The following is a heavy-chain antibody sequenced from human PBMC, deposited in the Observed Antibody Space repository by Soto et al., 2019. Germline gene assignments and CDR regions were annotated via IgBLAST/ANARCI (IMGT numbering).Heavy chain of an antibody. CDR2: IYHSGST. V-gene: IGHV4-30-2*01. CDR3: ARERCSGGSCHWFDP. D-gene: IGHD2-15*01. CDR1: GGSISSGGYS. Sequence: PSETLSLTCAVSGGSISSGGYSWSWIRQPPGKGLEWIGYIYHSGSTYYNPSLKSRVTISVDRSKNQFSLKLSSVTAADTAVYYCARERCSGGSCHWFDPWGQGTLVTVSS. J-gene: IGHJ5*02.